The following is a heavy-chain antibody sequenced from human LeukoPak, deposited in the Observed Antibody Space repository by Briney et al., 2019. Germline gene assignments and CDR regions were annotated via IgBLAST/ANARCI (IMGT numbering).Heavy chain of an antibody. J-gene: IGHJ4*02. CDR2: ISGSGGST. V-gene: IGHV3-23*01. CDR3: AKDGGLWVSAHWGDS. Sequence: GGSLRLSCAASGFTFSSYAMSWVRQAPGTGLEWVSTISGSGGSTYYADSVKGRFTISRDNSKNTLFLQMNSLRAEDTAVYYCAKDGGLWVSAHWGDSWGRGTLVTVSS. CDR1: GFTFSSYA. D-gene: IGHD7-27*01.